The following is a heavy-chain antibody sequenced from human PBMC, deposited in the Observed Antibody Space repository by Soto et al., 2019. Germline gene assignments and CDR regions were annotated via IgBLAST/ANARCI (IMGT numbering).Heavy chain of an antibody. J-gene: IGHJ5*02. CDR3: ARDPRRITMVRGVITTIGWFDP. D-gene: IGHD3-10*01. CDR1: GGTFSSYA. CDR2: IIPIFGTA. Sequence: SVKVSCKASGGTFSSYAISWVRQAPGQGLEWMGGIIPIFGTANYAQKFQGRVRITADKSTSTAYMELSSLRSEDTAVYYCARDPRRITMVRGVITTIGWFDPWGQGTLVTVFS. V-gene: IGHV1-69*06.